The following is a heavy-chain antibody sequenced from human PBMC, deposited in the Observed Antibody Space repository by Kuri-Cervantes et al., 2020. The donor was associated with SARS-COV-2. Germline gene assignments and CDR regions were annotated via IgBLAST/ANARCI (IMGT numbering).Heavy chain of an antibody. Sequence: LRLSCSVSGGSLTRSSYYWGWIRQPPGKGLEWIGSTYYSGSTHYNPSLKSRVSISLDRSKNQYSLNLSSVTAADTAVYYCVAAILGVDTGYFQHWGQGTLVTVSS. V-gene: IGHV4-39*07. D-gene: IGHD3-3*01. CDR3: VAAILGVDTGYFQH. CDR2: TYYSGST. J-gene: IGHJ1*01. CDR1: GGSLTRSSYY.